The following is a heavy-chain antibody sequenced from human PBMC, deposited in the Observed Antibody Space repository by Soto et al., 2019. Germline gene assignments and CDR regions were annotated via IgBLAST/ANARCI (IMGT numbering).Heavy chain of an antibody. CDR2: ISWNSGSI. CDR3: AKAASYFDWLAAVGDAFDI. J-gene: IGHJ3*02. D-gene: IGHD3-9*01. CDR1: GFTFDDYA. Sequence: GGSLRLSCAASGFTFDDYAMHWVRQAPGKGLEWVSGISWNSGSIGYADSVKGRFTISRDNAKNSLYLQMNSLRAEDTALYYCAKAASYFDWLAAVGDAFDIWGQGTMVTVSS. V-gene: IGHV3-9*01.